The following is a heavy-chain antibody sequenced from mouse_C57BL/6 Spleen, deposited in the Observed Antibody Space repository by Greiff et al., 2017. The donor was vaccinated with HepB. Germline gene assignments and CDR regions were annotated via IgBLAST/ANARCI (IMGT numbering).Heavy chain of an antibody. CDR3: ARTYYSNRWFAY. V-gene: IGHV3-6*01. J-gene: IGHJ3*01. D-gene: IGHD2-5*01. CDR2: ISYDGSN. CDR1: GYSITSGYY. Sequence: DVQLQESGPGLVKPSQSLSLTCSVTGYSITSGYYWNWIRQFPGNKLEWMGYISYDGSNNYNPSLKNRISITRDTSKNQFFLKLNSVTTEDTATYYGARTYYSNRWFAYWGQGTLVTVSA.